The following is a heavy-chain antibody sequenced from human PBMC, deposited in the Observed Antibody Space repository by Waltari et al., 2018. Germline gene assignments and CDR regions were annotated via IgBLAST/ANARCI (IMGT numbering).Heavy chain of an antibody. CDR1: EFIFSNYE. CDR3: ARGRNTFIPFDY. D-gene: IGHD2-21*01. CDR2: ISSRGTTI. J-gene: IGHJ4*02. V-gene: IGHV3-48*03. Sequence: EVQLVQSGGGLVQPGGSLRLSCAASEFIFSNYEMHWIRQAPGKGLEWVSYISSRGTTIYYADSVKGRFTISRDNAKKSLYLQMKGPRAEDTAVYYCARGRNTFIPFDYWGQGALVTVSS.